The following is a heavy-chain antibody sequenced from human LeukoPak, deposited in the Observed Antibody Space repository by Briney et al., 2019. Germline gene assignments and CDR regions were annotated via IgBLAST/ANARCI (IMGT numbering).Heavy chain of an antibody. CDR3: ARGLPTLTGYDSSGCHDY. CDR2: INHSGST. J-gene: IGHJ4*02. CDR1: GRSFSGYY. V-gene: IGHV4-34*01. D-gene: IGHD3-22*01. Sequence: SETLSLTCAVYGRSFSGYYWSWIRQPPGKGLERIGEINHSGSTNYNPSLKSRVTISVDTSKNQFSLKLSSVTAADTAVYYCARGLPTLTGYDSSGCHDYWGQGTLVTVSS.